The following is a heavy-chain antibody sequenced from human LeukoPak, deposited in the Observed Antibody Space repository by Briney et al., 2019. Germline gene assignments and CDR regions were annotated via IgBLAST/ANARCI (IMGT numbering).Heavy chain of an antibody. D-gene: IGHD2-2*01. CDR1: GGSISSYY. V-gene: IGHV4-4*07. CDR3: ALGYCSSTSCQTGYYYGMDV. Sequence: SETLSLTCTVSGGSISSYYWSWIRQPPGKGLEWIGRIYTSGSTNYNPSLKSRVTMSVDTSKNQFSLKLSSVTAADTAVYYCALGYCSSTSCQTGYYYGMDVWGQGTTVTVSS. J-gene: IGHJ6*02. CDR2: IYTSGST.